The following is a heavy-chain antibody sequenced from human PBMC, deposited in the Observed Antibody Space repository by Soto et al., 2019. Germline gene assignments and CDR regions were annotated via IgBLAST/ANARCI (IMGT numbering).Heavy chain of an antibody. CDR1: GFTFGDYA. V-gene: IGHV3-49*05. Sequence: EVQLVESGGGLVKPGRSLRLSCTASGFTFGDYAMSWFRQAPGKGLEWVGFIRSKAYGGTTEYAASVKGRFTISRDDSKSIAYLQMNSRKTEDTAVYYCTSPAIVGATTPRDWGQGTLVTVSS. CDR2: IRSKAYGGTT. CDR3: TSPAIVGATTPRD. J-gene: IGHJ4*02. D-gene: IGHD1-26*01.